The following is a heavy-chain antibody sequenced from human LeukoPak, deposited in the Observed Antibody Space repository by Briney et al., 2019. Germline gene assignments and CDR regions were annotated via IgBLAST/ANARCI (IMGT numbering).Heavy chain of an antibody. J-gene: IGHJ3*02. V-gene: IGHV4-31*03. CDR1: GGSISSGGYY. Sequence: SETLSPTCTVSGGSISSGGYYWSWIRQHPGKGLEWIGYIYYSGSTYYNPSLKSRVTISVDTSKNQFSLKLSSVTAADTAVYYCARDGPMRAFDIWGQGTMVTVSS. CDR3: ARDGPMRAFDI. CDR2: IYYSGST.